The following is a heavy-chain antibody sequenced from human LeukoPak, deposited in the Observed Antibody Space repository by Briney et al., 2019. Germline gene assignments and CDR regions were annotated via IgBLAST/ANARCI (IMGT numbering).Heavy chain of an antibody. J-gene: IGHJ5*02. CDR3: ARTYMTSARFDP. CDR1: GGSISSGGYY. V-gene: IGHV4-31*03. D-gene: IGHD2-21*02. Sequence: SETLSLTCTVSGGSISSGGYYWSWIRQHPGKGLEWIGYIHYSGSTYYNPSLKSRVTISVDTSKNQFSLKLRYVTAADTAVYYCARTYMTSARFDPWGQGTPVTVSS. CDR2: IHYSGST.